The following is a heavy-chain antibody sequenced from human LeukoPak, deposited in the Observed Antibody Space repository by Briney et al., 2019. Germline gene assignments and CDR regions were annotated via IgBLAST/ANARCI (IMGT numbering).Heavy chain of an antibody. V-gene: IGHV3-21*01. CDR1: GFTFSSYS. CDR3: AREPMVGLDY. D-gene: IGHD3-10*01. J-gene: IGHJ4*02. CDR2: ISSSSSYI. Sequence: GGCLRLSCAASGFTFSSYSMNWVRQAPGKGLEWVSSISSSSSYIYYADSVKGRFTISRDNAKNSLYLQMNSLRAEDTAVYYCAREPMVGLDYWGQGTLVTVSS.